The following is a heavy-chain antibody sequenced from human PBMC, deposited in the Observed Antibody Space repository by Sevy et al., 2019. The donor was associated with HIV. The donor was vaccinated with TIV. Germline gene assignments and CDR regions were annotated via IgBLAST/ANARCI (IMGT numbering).Heavy chain of an antibody. CDR3: AKDASSQWLNYFFDY. V-gene: IGHV3-30*18. D-gene: IGHD6-19*01. Sequence: GGSLRLSYAASGFTFSNYGIRWVRQAPGKGLEWLAAISYGGTNKYYTDSVKGRFTISRDNSKNTLYLQMNSLRAEDTAVYFCAKDASSQWLNYFFDYWGQGTLVTVSS. CDR1: GFTFSNYG. J-gene: IGHJ4*02. CDR2: ISYGGTNK.